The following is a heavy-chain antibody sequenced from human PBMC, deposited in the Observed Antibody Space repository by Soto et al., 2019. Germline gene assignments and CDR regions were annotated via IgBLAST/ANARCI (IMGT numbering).Heavy chain of an antibody. V-gene: IGHV1-8*01. D-gene: IGHD2-8*02. Sequence: ASVRGSCKASGYAFTSYDFNWVLQATGQGLEWLGWMNPNSGTTGYAQRFQGRVTMTRNTAISTAYMELSSLRSEDTAMYYCARVACTGGRCYYDYWGQGTLVTVSS. CDR2: MNPNSGTT. CDR3: ARVACTGGRCYYDY. CDR1: GYAFTSYD. J-gene: IGHJ4*02.